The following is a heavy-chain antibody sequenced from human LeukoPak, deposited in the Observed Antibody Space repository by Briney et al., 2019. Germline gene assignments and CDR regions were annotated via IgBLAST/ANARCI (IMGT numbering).Heavy chain of an antibody. V-gene: IGHV4-59*08. CDR1: GGSISSYY. CDR2: IYYSGST. D-gene: IGHD3-3*01. CDR3: ARPQSQVRFDAFDI. J-gene: IGHJ3*02. Sequence: KSSETLSLTCTVSGGSISSYYWSWIRQPPGKGLEWVGYIYYSGSTNYNPSLKSRVTISVDTSKNQFSLKLSSVTAADTAVYYCARPQSQVRFDAFDIWGQGTMVTVSS.